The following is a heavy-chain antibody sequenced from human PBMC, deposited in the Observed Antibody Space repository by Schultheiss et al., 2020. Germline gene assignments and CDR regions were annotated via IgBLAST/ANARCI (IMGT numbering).Heavy chain of an antibody. CDR3: ARVGETNPFYGTKQYYLDS. CDR2: ITSSSGYT. Sequence: ASVKVSCKASGYTFSTYKVAWVRQAPGQGLDWMGWITSSSGYTNYAQKFQGRLTLTTDTSTATAYMELRSLRADDTALYYCARVGETNPFYGTKQYYLDSWGQGTLVTVSS. J-gene: IGHJ4*02. CDR1: GYTFSTYK. V-gene: IGHV1-18*01. D-gene: IGHD2/OR15-2a*01.